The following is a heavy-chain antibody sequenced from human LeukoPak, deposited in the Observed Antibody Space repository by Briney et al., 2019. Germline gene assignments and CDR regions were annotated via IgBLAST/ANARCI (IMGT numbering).Heavy chain of an antibody. J-gene: IGHJ6*03. Sequence: GGSLRLSCAASGFTFSSYSMNWVRQAPGKGLEWVSSISSSSSYIYYADSLKGRFTISRDSARNSLYLQMNSLRAEDKAVYYCVSGGDRDYMDVWGKGTTVTVSS. CDR2: ISSSSSYI. V-gene: IGHV3-21*01. CDR3: VSGGDRDYMDV. CDR1: GFTFSSYS. D-gene: IGHD3-16*02.